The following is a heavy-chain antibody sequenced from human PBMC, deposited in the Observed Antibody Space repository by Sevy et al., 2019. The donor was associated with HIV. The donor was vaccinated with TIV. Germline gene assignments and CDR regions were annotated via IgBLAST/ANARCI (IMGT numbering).Heavy chain of an antibody. J-gene: IGHJ6*02. CDR3: TTDPIILLLVTDGVAV. Sequence: GRSLRLSCVASGFTFSNAWMNWVRQAPGKGLEWVGRTQSTTDGGTIDYAAPVKGRFTISRDDSKNMLYLQMNSLKTEDTGVYYCTTDPIILLLVTDGVAVWGQGTTVTVSS. V-gene: IGHV3-15*01. CDR1: GFTFSNAW. D-gene: IGHD2-8*02. CDR2: TQSTTDGGTI.